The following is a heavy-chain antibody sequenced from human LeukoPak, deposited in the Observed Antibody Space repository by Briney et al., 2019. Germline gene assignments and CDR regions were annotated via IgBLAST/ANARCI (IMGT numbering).Heavy chain of an antibody. Sequence: PSETLSLTCTVCVGPISSSSYYGGWGRQPPGKGLEWIGSIYYSGSTYYNPSLKSRVTISVDTSKNQFSLKLSSVTAADTAVYYCARSRHSSGWNYFDYWGQGTLVTVSS. CDR2: IYYSGST. CDR3: ARSRHSSGWNYFDY. CDR1: VGPISSSSYY. V-gene: IGHV4-39*07. D-gene: IGHD6-19*01. J-gene: IGHJ4*02.